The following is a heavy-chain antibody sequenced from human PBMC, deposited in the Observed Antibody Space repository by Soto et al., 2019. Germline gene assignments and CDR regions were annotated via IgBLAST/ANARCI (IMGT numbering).Heavy chain of an antibody. J-gene: IGHJ4*02. V-gene: IGHV4-30-4*01. CDR2: IYYTEST. Sequence: SETLYLTCTVSGASVSSGDYSLSWIRQPPGKSLEWIGYIYYTESTYYNPSLASRLSISIDTSKNQFSLKLSSVTAADTAMYYCVRARVPAAITYWGQGTLVTVSS. CDR1: GASVSSGDYS. CDR3: VRARVPAAITY. D-gene: IGHD2-2*01.